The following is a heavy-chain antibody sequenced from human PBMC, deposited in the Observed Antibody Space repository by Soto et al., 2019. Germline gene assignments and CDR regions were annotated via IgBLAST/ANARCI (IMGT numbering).Heavy chain of an antibody. CDR2: ISGSGIST. Sequence: PGGSLRLSCAASGFTVSSNYMSWVRQAPGKGLEWVSAISGSGISTHYADSVKGRFTVSRDNSKNTLFLQMNSLRAEDTAVYNCAKEPVGPDWYFDLWGRGTLVTVSS. CDR1: GFTVSSNY. J-gene: IGHJ2*01. CDR3: AKEPVGPDWYFDL. V-gene: IGHV3-23*01.